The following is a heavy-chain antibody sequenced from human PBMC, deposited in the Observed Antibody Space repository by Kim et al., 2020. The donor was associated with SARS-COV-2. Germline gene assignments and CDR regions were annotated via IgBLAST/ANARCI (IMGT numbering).Heavy chain of an antibody. CDR2: ISAYNCNT. J-gene: IGHJ4*02. CDR1: GYTFTSYG. D-gene: IGHD4-17*01. V-gene: IGHV1-18*01. Sequence: ASVKVSCKASGYTFTSYGISWVRQAPGQGLEWMGWISAYNCNTNYAQKLQGRVTMTTDTSTSTAYMELRSLRSDDTAVYYCAREDYGGNPGGYWGQGTLVTVSS. CDR3: AREDYGGNPGGY.